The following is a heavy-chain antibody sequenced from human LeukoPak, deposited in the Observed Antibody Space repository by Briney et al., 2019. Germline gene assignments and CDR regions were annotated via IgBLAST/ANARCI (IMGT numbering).Heavy chain of an antibody. Sequence: GGSLRLSCAASGFTFSGYWMHWVRQAPGKGLEWVSSIIPSGGGTYYADSVKGRCTISRDNSKNTLYLQMNSLRAEDTAVYYCAKDLEYTYFFDSWGQGTLLTVSS. V-gene: IGHV3-23*01. CDR2: IIPSGGGT. J-gene: IGHJ4*02. D-gene: IGHD3-3*01. CDR3: AKDLEYTYFFDS. CDR1: GFTFSGYW.